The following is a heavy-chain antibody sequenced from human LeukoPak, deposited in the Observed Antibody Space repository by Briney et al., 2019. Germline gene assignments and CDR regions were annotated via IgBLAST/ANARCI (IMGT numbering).Heavy chain of an antibody. J-gene: IGHJ5*02. V-gene: IGHV1-18*01. D-gene: IGHD2-15*01. CDR3: ARGKWWPDP. CDR1: GYTFNSHG. Sequence: ASVKVSCKASGYTFNSHGISWVRQAPGQGLEWMAWINTYNGNTYYAQKFQGSVTMTTDTSTSTAYMELRSLRSDDTAVYYCARGKWWPDPWGQGTLVTVSS. CDR2: INTYNGNT.